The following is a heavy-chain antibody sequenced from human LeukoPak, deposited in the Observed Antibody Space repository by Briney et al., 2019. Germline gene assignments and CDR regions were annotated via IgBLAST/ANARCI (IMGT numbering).Heavy chain of an antibody. CDR1: GGSISSGSYY. CDR3: ARGGSYYDY. J-gene: IGHJ4*02. CDR2: IYTSGST. D-gene: IGHD1-26*01. V-gene: IGHV4-61*02. Sequence: SETLSLTCTVSGGSISSGSYYWSWIRQPAGKGLEWIGRIYTSGSTNYNPSLKSRVTISVDTSKNQFSLKLSSVTAADTAVYHCARGGSYYDYWGQGTLVTVSS.